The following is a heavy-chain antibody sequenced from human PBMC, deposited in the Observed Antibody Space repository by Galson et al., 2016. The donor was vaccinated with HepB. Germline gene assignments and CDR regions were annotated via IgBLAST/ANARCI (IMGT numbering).Heavy chain of an antibody. CDR2: INYNSGDV. Sequence: SLRLSCAGSGFTFDDAAMHWVRQRPGKGLEWVSGINYNSGDVAYADSVKGRFTISRDNAKNSLYLQMSSLRPEDTALYYCAKGHGVSLTYFFNPWGQGSLVAVSS. V-gene: IGHV3-9*01. CDR3: AKGHGVSLTYFFNP. D-gene: IGHD2/OR15-2a*01. CDR1: GFTFDDAA. J-gene: IGHJ5*02.